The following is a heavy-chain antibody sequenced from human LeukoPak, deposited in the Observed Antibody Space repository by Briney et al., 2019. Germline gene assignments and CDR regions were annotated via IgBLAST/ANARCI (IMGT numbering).Heavy chain of an antibody. J-gene: IGHJ5*02. D-gene: IGHD3-16*02. CDR3: ARHSVILNWFDP. CDR1: GGSISSSSYY. CDR2: IYYSGST. V-gene: IGHV4-39*01. Sequence: PSETLSLTCTVSGGSISSSSYYWGWTRQPPGKGLEWIGSIYYSGSTYYNPSLKSRVTISVDTSKHQFSLRLSSVTAADTAVYYRARHSVILNWFDPWGQGTLVTVSS.